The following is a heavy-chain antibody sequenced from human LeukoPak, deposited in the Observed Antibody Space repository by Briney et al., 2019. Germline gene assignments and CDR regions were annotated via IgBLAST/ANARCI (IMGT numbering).Heavy chain of an antibody. CDR1: GFTFSDYY. Sequence: PGGSLRLSCAASGFTFSDYYMSWVRQSPGKGLEWIGEIYRTGDTNYNPSLQARVTISVDKPKNQFSLKLSSLTAADTAVYYCARNGDYCIDVWGKGTTVTVS. J-gene: IGHJ6*03. CDR2: IYRTGDT. D-gene: IGHD2-8*01. V-gene: IGHV4-34*08. CDR3: ARNGDYCIDV.